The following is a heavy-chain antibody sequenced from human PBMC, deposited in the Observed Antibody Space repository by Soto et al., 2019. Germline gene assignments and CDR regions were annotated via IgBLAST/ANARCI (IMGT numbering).Heavy chain of an antibody. Sequence: ASVKVSCKASGYTFTSYDINWVRQATGQGLEWMGWMNPNSGNTGYAQKFQGRVTMTRNTSISTAYMELSSLRSEGTAVYYCARSREQQLAFDYWGQGTLVTVS. CDR3: ARSREQQLAFDY. CDR1: GYTFTSYD. CDR2: MNPNSGNT. V-gene: IGHV1-8*01. J-gene: IGHJ4*02. D-gene: IGHD6-13*01.